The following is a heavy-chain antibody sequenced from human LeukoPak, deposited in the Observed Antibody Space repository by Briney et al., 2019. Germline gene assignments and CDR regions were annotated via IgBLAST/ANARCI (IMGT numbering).Heavy chain of an antibody. J-gene: IGHJ3*02. V-gene: IGHV3-73*01. CDR1: GFTFSGSV. CDR3: TSGLASDAFDI. CDR2: IRSKANSYAT. D-gene: IGHD3/OR15-3a*01. Sequence: GGSLRLSCAASGFTFSGSVMHWVRQASGKGLEWVGRIRSKANSYATAYAASVQGRFTISRDDSKNTAFLQMNSLKTDDTAVYFCTSGLASDAFDIWGQGTVVTVSS.